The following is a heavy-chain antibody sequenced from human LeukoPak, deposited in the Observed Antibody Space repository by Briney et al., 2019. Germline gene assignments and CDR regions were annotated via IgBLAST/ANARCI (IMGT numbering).Heavy chain of an antibody. CDR2: ISAYNGYT. CDR1: GYTFTSYG. Sequence: ASVKVSCKASGYTFTSYGISWVRQAPGQGLEWMGWISAYNGYTNYAQKLQGRVTMTTDTSTSTAYMELNSLRSDDTAVYYCTRDKGYSSSWFAQVFDYWGQGTLVTVSS. CDR3: TRDKGYSSSWFAQVFDY. D-gene: IGHD6-13*01. J-gene: IGHJ4*02. V-gene: IGHV1-18*01.